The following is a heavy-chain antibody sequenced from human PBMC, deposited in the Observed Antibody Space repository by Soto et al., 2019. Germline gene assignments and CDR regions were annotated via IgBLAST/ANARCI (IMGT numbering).Heavy chain of an antibody. V-gene: IGHV3-7*05. CDR3: ARDGVALGLYFDH. CDR2: IKYDGAEK. J-gene: IGHJ4*01. D-gene: IGHD3-10*01. Sequence: GGSLRLSCAASGFTFSDYWMNWARQAPGKGLEWVASIKYDGAEKTYVDSVKSRFTISRDNPKNSVYLQMASLRAEDTAVYYCARDGVALGLYFDHWGHGPPVTVSS. CDR1: GFTFSDYW.